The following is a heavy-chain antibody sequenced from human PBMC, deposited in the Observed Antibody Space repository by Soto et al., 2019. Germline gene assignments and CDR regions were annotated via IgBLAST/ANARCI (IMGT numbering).Heavy chain of an antibody. CDR2: INHSGST. D-gene: IGHD3-10*01. V-gene: IGHV4-34*01. CDR1: GGSFSGYY. CDR3: ARFVRLLWLGEPRKNWFDP. J-gene: IGHJ5*02. Sequence: SETLSLTCAVYGGSFSGYYWSWIRQPPGKGLEWIGEINHSGSTNYNPSLKSRVTISVDTSKNQFSLKLSSVTAADTAVYYCARFVRLLWLGEPRKNWFDPWGQGTLVTVSS.